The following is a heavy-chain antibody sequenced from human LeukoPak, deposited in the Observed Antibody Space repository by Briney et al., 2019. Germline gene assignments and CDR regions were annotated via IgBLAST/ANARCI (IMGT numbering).Heavy chain of an antibody. D-gene: IGHD5-18*01. Sequence: SETLSLTCAVYGGSFSGYYWSWIRQPPGKGLEWIGEINHSGSTNHNPSLKSRVTISVDTSKNQFSLKLSSVTAADTAVYYCARVGGADTAMVVLRYYFDYWGQGTLVTVSS. J-gene: IGHJ4*02. CDR1: GGSFSGYY. V-gene: IGHV4-34*01. CDR3: ARVGGADTAMVVLRYYFDY. CDR2: INHSGST.